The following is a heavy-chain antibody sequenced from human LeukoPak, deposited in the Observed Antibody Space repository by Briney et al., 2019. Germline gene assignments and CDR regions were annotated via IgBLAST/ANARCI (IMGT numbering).Heavy chain of an antibody. CDR2: IYYSGST. Sequence: PSETLSLTCAVSGASISSHYWSWIRQSPGKGLEWTGYIYYSGSTNYNPSLKSRVTISVDTSKNQFPLKLSSVTAADTAVYYCTRDLANSWYYYWGRGILVTVSS. V-gene: IGHV4-59*11. CDR3: TRDLANSWYYY. D-gene: IGHD6-13*01. J-gene: IGHJ4*02. CDR1: GASISSHY.